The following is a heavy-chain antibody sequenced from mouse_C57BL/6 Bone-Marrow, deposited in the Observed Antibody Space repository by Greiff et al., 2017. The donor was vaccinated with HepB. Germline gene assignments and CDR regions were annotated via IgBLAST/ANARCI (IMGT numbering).Heavy chain of an antibody. CDR2: ISNGGGST. CDR1: GFTFSDYY. J-gene: IGHJ4*01. V-gene: IGHV5-12*01. CDR3: ARRIYYYGSSPYYYAMDY. D-gene: IGHD1-1*01. Sequence: EVKLMESGGGLVQPGGSLKLSCAASGFTFSDYYMYWVRQTPEKRLEWVAYISNGGGSTYYPDTVKGRFTISRDNAKNTLYLQMSRLKSEDTAMYYCARRIYYYGSSPYYYAMDYWGQGTSVTVSS.